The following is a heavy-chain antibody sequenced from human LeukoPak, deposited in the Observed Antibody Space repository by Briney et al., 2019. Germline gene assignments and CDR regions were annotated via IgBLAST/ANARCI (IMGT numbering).Heavy chain of an antibody. Sequence: PGGSLRLSCAASGFTFSSYAMSWVRQAPGRGLEWVSVISGSGGSTYYAESVKGRFAISRDNSKNTVYLQMNNLRAEDTALYYCAKWGAWFGTVNYYGMYVWGQGTTVTVSS. D-gene: IGHD3-10*01. CDR2: ISGSGGST. J-gene: IGHJ6*02. CDR3: AKWGAWFGTVNYYGMYV. CDR1: GFTFSSYA. V-gene: IGHV3-23*01.